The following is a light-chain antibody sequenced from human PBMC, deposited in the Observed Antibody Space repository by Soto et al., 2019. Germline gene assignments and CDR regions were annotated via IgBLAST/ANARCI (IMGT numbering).Light chain of an antibody. V-gene: IGKV3-20*01. Sequence: EIVLTQSPCTLSLSPGERATLSCRASQSVGGNYLAWFQQKPGQAPRLLVYGASNRAAGIPDRFSGGGSGTDFTLTISSLEPEDFVVYYCQHYGSSPCTFGQGTEVEVK. J-gene: IGKJ1*01. CDR1: QSVGGNY. CDR2: GAS. CDR3: QHYGSSPCT.